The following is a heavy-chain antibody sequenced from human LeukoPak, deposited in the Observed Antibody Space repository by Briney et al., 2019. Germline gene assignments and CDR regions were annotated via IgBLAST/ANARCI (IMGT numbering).Heavy chain of an antibody. CDR3: ARDEGTGGCWYLDL. D-gene: IGHD7-27*01. J-gene: IGHJ2*01. V-gene: IGHV1-18*01. CDR2: ISAYNGNT. Sequence: ASVKVSCKASGGTFSSYAISWVRQAPGQGLEWMGWISAYNGNTNYAQNLQGRITMTTDTSASTAYMELRSLTSDDTAVYYCARDEGTGGCWYLDLWGRGTLVTVSS. CDR1: GGTFSSYA.